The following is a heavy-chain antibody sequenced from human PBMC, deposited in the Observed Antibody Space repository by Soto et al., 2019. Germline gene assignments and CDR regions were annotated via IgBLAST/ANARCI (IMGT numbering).Heavy chain of an antibody. V-gene: IGHV3-11*06. D-gene: IGHD3-22*01. Sequence: PGGSLRLSCAAAGVTFSDYYMSWIRQAPGKGLEWVSYISSSSSYTNYVDSVKGRFTISRDNAKNSLYLQMNSLRAEDTAVYYCARGLYDSSGYYPFDYWGQGTLVTVSS. CDR1: GVTFSDYY. CDR2: ISSSSSYT. J-gene: IGHJ4*02. CDR3: ARGLYDSSGYYPFDY.